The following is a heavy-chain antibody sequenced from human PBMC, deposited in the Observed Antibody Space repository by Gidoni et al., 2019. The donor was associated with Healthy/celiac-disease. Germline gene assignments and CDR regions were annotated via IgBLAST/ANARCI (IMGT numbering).Heavy chain of an antibody. D-gene: IGHD3-3*01. V-gene: IGHV4-34*01. CDR3: AREGGRCYNFMGF. CDR1: GGSFSGYS. Sequence: QVQLQQWGAGLLKPSETLSLTCAVYGGSFSGYSWSRIRQPPGQGLEWVGEINHGGNTNYHPSPQSRSTISVDTSKDQFSLKLGSVAAAGPAVYYCAREGGRCYNFMGFWGPGTLVTVFS. CDR2: INHGGNT. J-gene: IGHJ4*01.